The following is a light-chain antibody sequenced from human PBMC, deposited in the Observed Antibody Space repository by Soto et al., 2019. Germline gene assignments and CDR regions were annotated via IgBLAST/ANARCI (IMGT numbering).Light chain of an antibody. V-gene: IGKV1-5*03. CDR2: KAS. J-gene: IGKJ1*01. CDR3: HNYNSYSEA. CDR1: QTISSW. Sequence: DIQMTQSPSTLSGSVGDRVTITCRASQTISSWLAWYQQKQGKAPKLLIYKASTIKSGVPSRFSGSGSGTDFTLTISSQQPDDFATYYCHNYNSYSEALGQGTKVEL.